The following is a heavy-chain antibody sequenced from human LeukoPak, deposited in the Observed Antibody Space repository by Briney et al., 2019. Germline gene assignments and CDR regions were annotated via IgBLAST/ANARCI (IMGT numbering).Heavy chain of an antibody. CDR3: ATVCVLRFLEWSPDYMDV. J-gene: IGHJ6*03. V-gene: IGHV3-23*01. D-gene: IGHD3-3*01. CDR2: ISGSGGST. CDR1: GFTFSSYA. Sequence: GGSLRLSCAASGFTFSSYAMSWVRQAPGKGLEWVSAISGSGGSTYYADSVKGRFTISRDNSKNTLYLQMNSLRAEDTAVYYCATVCVLRFLEWSPDYMDVWGKGTTVTVSS.